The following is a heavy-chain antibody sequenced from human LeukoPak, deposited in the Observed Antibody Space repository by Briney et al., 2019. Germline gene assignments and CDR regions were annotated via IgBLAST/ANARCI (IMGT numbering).Heavy chain of an antibody. V-gene: IGHV3-66*01. Sequence: PGGSLRLSCAASGFTVSSDYMSWVRQAPGKGLEWVSVIYTGGSTYYAASVKGRSTISRDNSKNTVYLQMNSLRVDDTAVYYCARTVNHNYYAMDVWGQGTTVTVSS. D-gene: IGHD1-14*01. CDR2: IYTGGST. CDR3: ARTVNHNYYAMDV. CDR1: GFTVSSDY. J-gene: IGHJ6*02.